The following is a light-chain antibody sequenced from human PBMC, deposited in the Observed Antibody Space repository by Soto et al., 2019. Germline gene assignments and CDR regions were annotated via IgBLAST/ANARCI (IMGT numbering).Light chain of an antibody. Sequence: EIVLTQSPGTLSLSPGERATLSCRASQSVSSSYLAWYQQKPGQAPRVLIYGASSRATGIPDRFSGSGSGIDFTLTISRLEPEDFAVYYCQQSGSSPYTFGQGTKVEIK. V-gene: IGKV3-20*01. CDR1: QSVSSSY. CDR3: QQSGSSPYT. CDR2: GAS. J-gene: IGKJ2*01.